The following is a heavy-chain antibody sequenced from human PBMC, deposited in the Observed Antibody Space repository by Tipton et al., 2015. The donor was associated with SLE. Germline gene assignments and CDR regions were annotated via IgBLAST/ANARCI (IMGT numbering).Heavy chain of an antibody. J-gene: IGHJ4*02. V-gene: IGHV4-59*08. CDR2: MYYTGST. Sequence: TLSLTCTVSGVSISRFYWSWVRQPPGEGLEWIGYMYYTGSTDYNPSLKSRVTLSVDTSKNQFSMKLTSVTAADTAVYYCARLAHYYDDSAGDYWGQGTLVTVFS. CDR1: GVSISRFY. CDR3: ARLAHYYDDSAGDY. D-gene: IGHD3-22*01.